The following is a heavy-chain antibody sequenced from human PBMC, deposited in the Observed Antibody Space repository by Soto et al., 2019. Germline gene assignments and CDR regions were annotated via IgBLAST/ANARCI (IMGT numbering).Heavy chain of an antibody. CDR3: AKVEDSTFYYYGMDV. CDR1: GFTFSSYG. V-gene: IGHV3-30*18. D-gene: IGHD2-2*01. CDR2: ISYDGSNK. Sequence: QVQLVESGGGVVQPGRSLRLSCAASGFTFSSYGMHWVRQAPGKGLESVAVISYDGSNKYYADSVKGRFTISRDNSKNTLYLQMNSLRAEDTAVYYCAKVEDSTFYYYGMDVWGQGTTVTVSS. J-gene: IGHJ6*02.